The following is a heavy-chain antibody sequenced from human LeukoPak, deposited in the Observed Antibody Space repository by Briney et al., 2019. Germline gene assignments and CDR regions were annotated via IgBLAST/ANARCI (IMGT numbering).Heavy chain of an antibody. D-gene: IGHD3-10*01. J-gene: IGHJ4*02. Sequence: PGGSLRLSCAASGFTFSSYGMHWVRQAPGKGLEWVAVIWYDGSNKYYADSVKGRFTISRDNSKSTLDLQMNSLRPEDMALYYCARDRGVSGNYYDYWGQGTLVTVSS. V-gene: IGHV3-33*01. CDR1: GFTFSSYG. CDR2: IWYDGSNK. CDR3: ARDRGVSGNYYDY.